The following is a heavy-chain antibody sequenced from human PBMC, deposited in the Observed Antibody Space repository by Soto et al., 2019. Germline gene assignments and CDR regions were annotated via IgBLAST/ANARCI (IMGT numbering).Heavy chain of an antibody. D-gene: IGHD4-4*01. CDR3: AMGTKVSTGLGYY. CDR1: GYSVSSAYY. V-gene: IGHV4-38-2*01. Sequence: SETLSLTCAVSGYSVSSAYYWGWIRQPPGEGLEWIGSIYHSGVTYYNPSLKSRVTISVDTSKNQFSLRLSSVTAADTAVYYCAMGTKVSTGLGYYWGQGTLVTVSS. CDR2: IYHSGVT. J-gene: IGHJ4*02.